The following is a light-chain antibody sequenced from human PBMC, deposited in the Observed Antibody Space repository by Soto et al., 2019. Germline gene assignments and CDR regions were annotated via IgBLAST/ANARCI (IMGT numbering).Light chain of an antibody. CDR2: GAS. CDR3: QQYNNWPLT. Sequence: EIVMTQSPVTLSVSPGEGATLSCRASQSVTRNFAWYQQKLGQAPRLLIYGASTRATGIPARFSGSGSGTEFTLTISSLQSEDFAVYYCQQYNNWPLTFGGGTRVEIK. CDR1: QSVTRN. J-gene: IGKJ4*01. V-gene: IGKV3-15*01.